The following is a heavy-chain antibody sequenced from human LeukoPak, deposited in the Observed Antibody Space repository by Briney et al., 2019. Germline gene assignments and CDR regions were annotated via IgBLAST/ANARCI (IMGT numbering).Heavy chain of an antibody. D-gene: IGHD6-19*01. CDR3: ARGPISGWSADY. Sequence: GGSLRLSCAVSGLTFSSYNMNWVRQAPGKGLEWVSYISNRGSMIYYADSVKGRFTLSRDNAKNSLYLQMNSLRDEDTAVYYCARGPISGWSADYWGQGTLVTVSS. CDR2: ISNRGSMI. CDR1: GLTFSSYN. V-gene: IGHV3-48*02. J-gene: IGHJ4*02.